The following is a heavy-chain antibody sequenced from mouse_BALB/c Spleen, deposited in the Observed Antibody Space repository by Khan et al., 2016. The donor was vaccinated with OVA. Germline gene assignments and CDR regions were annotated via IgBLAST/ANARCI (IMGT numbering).Heavy chain of an antibody. J-gene: IGHJ2*01. CDR2: INPSTGYT. CDR1: GYTFINYW. D-gene: IGHD1-1*01. Sequence: QVQLKESGAELAKPGASVKMSCKASGYTFINYWILWVKQRPGQGLAWIGYINPSTGYTEYNQNFKDKATLTADQSSSTAYMQLSSLTSEDSAVYYCARRGLRWDFDYWGQGTTLTVSS. CDR3: ARRGLRWDFDY. V-gene: IGHV1-7*01.